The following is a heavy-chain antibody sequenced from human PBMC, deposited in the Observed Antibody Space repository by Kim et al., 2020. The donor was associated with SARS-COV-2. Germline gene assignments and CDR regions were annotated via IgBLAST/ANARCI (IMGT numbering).Heavy chain of an antibody. CDR2: IYYSGST. CDR3: ARGVRDIVMVVTAYHSYYYMDV. V-gene: IGHV4-59*01. CDR1: GDSISSYY. D-gene: IGHD2-15*01. J-gene: IGHJ6*03. Sequence: SETLSLTCTVSGDSISSYYWSWIRQPPGRGLEWIGYIYYSGSTNYNPSLKRRVTISVDTSKNQFSLKLSSVTAADTAGDYCARGVRDIVMVVTAYHSYYYMDVWGKGTTVTVSS.